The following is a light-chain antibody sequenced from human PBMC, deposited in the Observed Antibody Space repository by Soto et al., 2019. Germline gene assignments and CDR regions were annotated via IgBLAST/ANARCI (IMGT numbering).Light chain of an antibody. J-gene: IGKJ4*01. CDR3: QQYGSSPPLT. CDR2: GAS. V-gene: IGKV3-20*01. CDR1: QSVSSSY. Sequence: EIVLTQSPGTLSLSPGERATLSCRASQSVSSSYLAWYQQKPGQAPRLLIYGASSRATGIPDRFSGSGSGTDFTLTISILESEDSAVYYFQQYGSSPPLTFGGGTKVEIK.